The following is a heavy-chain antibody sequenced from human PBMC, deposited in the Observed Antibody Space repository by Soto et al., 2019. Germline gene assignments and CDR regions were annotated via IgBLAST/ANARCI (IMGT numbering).Heavy chain of an antibody. D-gene: IGHD6-19*01. CDR2: FSATSENT. V-gene: IGHV3-23*01. CDR3: AKARDQQWVRLPFDY. Sequence: EVQLLESGGGLVQPGGSLGLSCVGSGFFFSSNTMTWVRQAPGKGLEWVSSFSATSENTYYADSVRGRFTISRDNSKNTLFLQMNSLTAEDTAMYYCAKARDQQWVRLPFDYWGQGILVIVSS. CDR1: GFFFSSNT. J-gene: IGHJ4*02.